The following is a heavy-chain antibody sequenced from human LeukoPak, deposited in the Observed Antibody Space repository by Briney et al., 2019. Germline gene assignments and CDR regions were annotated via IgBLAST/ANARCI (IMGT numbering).Heavy chain of an antibody. CDR3: ASSYCSGGSCYGGGFDY. CDR1: GFTFSSYG. V-gene: IGHV3-30*03. D-gene: IGHD2-15*01. Sequence: GGSLRLSCAASGFTFSSYGMHWVRQAPGKGLEWVAVISSDGSNKYYADSVKGRFTISRDNSKNTLYLQMNSLRAEDTAVYYCASSYCSGGSCYGGGFDYWGQGTLVTVSS. J-gene: IGHJ4*02. CDR2: ISSDGSNK.